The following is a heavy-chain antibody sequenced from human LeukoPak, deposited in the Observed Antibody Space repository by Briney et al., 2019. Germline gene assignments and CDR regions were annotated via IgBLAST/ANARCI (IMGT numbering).Heavy chain of an antibody. V-gene: IGHV3-23*01. CDR3: AKPEYCSSTSCYIGHDAFDI. Sequence: GGSLRLSCAASGFTFSNYAMNWVRQAPGKGLEWVSVISGSDGSTYYADSVKGRFTISRDNSKNTLYLQMNSLRAEDTAVYYCAKPEYCSSTSCYIGHDAFDIWGQGTMVTVSS. CDR2: ISGSDGST. J-gene: IGHJ3*02. CDR1: GFTFSNYA. D-gene: IGHD2-2*02.